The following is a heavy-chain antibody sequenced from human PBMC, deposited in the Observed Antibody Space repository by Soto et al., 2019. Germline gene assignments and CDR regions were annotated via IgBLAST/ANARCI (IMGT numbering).Heavy chain of an antibody. Sequence: PVGSLRLSCAASGFTFSSYAMHWVRQAPGKGLEWVAVISYDGSNKYYADSVKGRFTISRDNSKNTLYLQMNSLRAEDTAVYYCARDGGGLCGDCYPWFDPWGQGTLVTVSS. CDR1: GFTFSSYA. D-gene: IGHD2-21*02. CDR2: ISYDGSNK. V-gene: IGHV3-30-3*01. J-gene: IGHJ5*02. CDR3: ARDGGGLCGDCYPWFDP.